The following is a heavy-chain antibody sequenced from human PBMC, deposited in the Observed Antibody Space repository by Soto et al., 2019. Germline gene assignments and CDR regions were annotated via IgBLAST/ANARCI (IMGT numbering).Heavy chain of an antibody. CDR1: GGSVSSGSYY. CDR2: IYYSGST. J-gene: IGHJ4*02. V-gene: IGHV4-61*01. Sequence: SETLSLTCTVSGGSVSSGSYYWSWIRQPPGKGLEWIGFIYYSGSTSYNPSLKSRVTISVDTSKNQFSLKMSSVTAADTAVYYCARSGAGSGWLGGQGTLVTVSS. D-gene: IGHD6-19*01. CDR3: ARSGAGSGWL.